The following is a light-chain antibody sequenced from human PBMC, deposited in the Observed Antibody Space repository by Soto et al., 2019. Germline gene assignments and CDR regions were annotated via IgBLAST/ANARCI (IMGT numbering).Light chain of an antibody. V-gene: IGKV3-20*01. CDR2: GAS. CDR1: QSVSSSY. CDR3: QPYGSSSLIT. Sequence: EIVLTQSPCTLSLYPGERATLSCGASQSVSSSYLAWYQQKPGQAPRLLNYGASSRATGIPDRFSGSGSGTDFTLTISRLEPEDFAVYYCQPYGSSSLITFGQGTRLEIK. J-gene: IGKJ5*01.